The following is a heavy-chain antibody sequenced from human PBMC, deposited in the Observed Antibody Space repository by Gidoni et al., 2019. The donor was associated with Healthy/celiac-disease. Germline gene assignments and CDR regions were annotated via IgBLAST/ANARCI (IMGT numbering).Heavy chain of an antibody. Sequence: HITLKESGPTLVKPTQTLTLTCTFSGLSLSTSGVGVGWIRQPPGKALEWLALIYWDDDKRYSPSLKSRLTITKETSKNQVVLTMTNMDPVDTATYYCAHIYLPLTGYSYPSWGQGTLVTVSS. CDR2: IYWDDDK. CDR1: GLSLSTSGVG. CDR3: AHIYLPLTGYSYPS. V-gene: IGHV2-5*02. J-gene: IGHJ5*02. D-gene: IGHD3-9*01.